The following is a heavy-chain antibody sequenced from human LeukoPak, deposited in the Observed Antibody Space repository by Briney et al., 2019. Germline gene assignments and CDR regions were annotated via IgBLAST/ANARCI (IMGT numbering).Heavy chain of an antibody. CDR3: ARDTDYYYYMDV. V-gene: IGHV3-21*01. J-gene: IGHJ6*03. D-gene: IGHD4-17*01. CDR1: GFTFSSYS. CDR2: ISSSSYI. Sequence: GGSLRLSCAASGFTFSSYSMNWVRQAPGKGLEWVSSISSSSYIYYADSVKGRFTISRDNAKNSLYLQMNSLRAEDTAVYYCARDTDYYYYMDVWGKGTTVTVSS.